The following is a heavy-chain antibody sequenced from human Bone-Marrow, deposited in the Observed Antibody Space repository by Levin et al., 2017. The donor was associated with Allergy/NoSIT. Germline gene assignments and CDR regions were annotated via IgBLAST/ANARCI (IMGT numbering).Heavy chain of an antibody. D-gene: IGHD4-17*01. V-gene: IGHV3-74*01. CDR3: ARDRVTTNWYFDL. CDR2: INRDGSST. Sequence: ASVKVSCSASGFNFSSYWMHWVRQAPGKGLVWVSRINRDGSSTSYADSVKGRFTISRDNAKNTLYLQMNSLRAEDTSVYYCARDRVTTNWYFDLWSRGTLVPVSS. J-gene: IGHJ2*01. CDR1: GFNFSSYW.